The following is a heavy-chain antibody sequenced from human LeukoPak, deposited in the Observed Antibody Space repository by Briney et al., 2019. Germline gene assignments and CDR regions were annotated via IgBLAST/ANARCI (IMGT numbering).Heavy chain of an antibody. Sequence: GGSLRLSCAASGFTFDDYAMHWVRQAPGKGLEWVSLISWDGGSTYYADSVKGRFTISRDNSKNSLYLQMNSLRAEDTALYYCAKDPTRSGLTNWFDPWGQGTLVTVSS. CDR1: GFTFDDYA. J-gene: IGHJ5*02. D-gene: IGHD3-10*01. CDR3: AKDPTRSGLTNWFDP. CDR2: ISWDGGST. V-gene: IGHV3-43D*03.